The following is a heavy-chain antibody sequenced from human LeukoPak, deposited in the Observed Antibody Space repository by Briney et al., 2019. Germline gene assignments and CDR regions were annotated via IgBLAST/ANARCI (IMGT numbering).Heavy chain of an antibody. V-gene: IGHV4-59*01. J-gene: IGHJ4*02. Sequence: SETLSLTCTVSGGYISSYYWSWIRQLPGKGLEWIGYIYYSGSTNYNPSLKSRVTISVDTSKNQFSLKLSSVTAADTAVYYCAGHIDYYDSSGFDYWGQGTLVTVSS. CDR2: IYYSGST. D-gene: IGHD3-22*01. CDR3: AGHIDYYDSSGFDY. CDR1: GGYISSYY.